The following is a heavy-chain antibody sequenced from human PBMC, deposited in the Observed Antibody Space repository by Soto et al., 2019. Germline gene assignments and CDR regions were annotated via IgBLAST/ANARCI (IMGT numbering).Heavy chain of an antibody. CDR3: VRDLYGSGTSLRGWFDP. CDR2: ISSTGIYK. V-gene: IGHV3-11*06. J-gene: IGHJ5*02. Sequence: QEQLVESGGGWVKPGGSLRLSCAASGFTFSDYYIAWIRQAPGKGLEWISYISSTGIYKRYADSVKGRFTIARDNPNNSLVLQMNSLRADDTAVYYCVRDLYGSGTSLRGWFDPWGQGTLVTVSS. D-gene: IGHD3-10*01. CDR1: GFTFSDYY.